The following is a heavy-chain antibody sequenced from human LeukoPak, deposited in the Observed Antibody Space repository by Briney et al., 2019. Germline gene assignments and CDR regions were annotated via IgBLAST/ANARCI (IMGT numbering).Heavy chain of an antibody. D-gene: IGHD2-21*02. CDR2: IYYSGST. Sequence: PSETLSLTCTVSGGSVSSGSYYWSWIRQPPGKGLEWIGYIYYSGSTNYNPSLKSRVTISVDTSKNQFSLKLSSVTAADTAVYYCARDVGTVKGLGPFDYWGQGTLVTVSS. CDR1: GGSVSSGSYY. J-gene: IGHJ4*02. V-gene: IGHV4-61*01. CDR3: ARDVGTVKGLGPFDY.